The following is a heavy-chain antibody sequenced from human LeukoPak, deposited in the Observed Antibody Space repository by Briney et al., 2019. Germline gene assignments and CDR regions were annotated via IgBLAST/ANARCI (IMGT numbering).Heavy chain of an antibody. CDR1: GGPIRSYF. Sequence: PSETLSLTCTVSGGPIRSYFWSWIRQPPGKGLEWIGYVYYSGSTNYNPSLKSRVTISVDTSKKQFSLKLSSVTAADTAVYYCARRPDGTSHFDYWGQGTLVTVSS. J-gene: IGHJ4*02. CDR2: VYYSGST. D-gene: IGHD6-6*01. CDR3: ARRPDGTSHFDY. V-gene: IGHV4-59*08.